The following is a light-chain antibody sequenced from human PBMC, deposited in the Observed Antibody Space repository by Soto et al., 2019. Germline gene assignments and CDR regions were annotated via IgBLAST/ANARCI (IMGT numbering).Light chain of an antibody. V-gene: IGKV3-15*01. J-gene: IGKJ2*01. CDR2: GAS. Sequence: EIVMTQSPATLSVSPGERATLSCRASQSVSSNLAWYQQKPGQAPRLLIYGASPRAPGIPARFSGSGSGTEFTLTISSLQSEDFAVYYCQQYNNWPRDTFGQGTKLEIK. CDR3: QQYNNWPRDT. CDR1: QSVSSN.